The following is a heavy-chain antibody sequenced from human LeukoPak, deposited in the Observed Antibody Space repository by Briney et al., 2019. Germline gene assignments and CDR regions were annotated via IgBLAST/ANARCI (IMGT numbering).Heavy chain of an antibody. CDR1: GGTFTSYY. D-gene: IGHD3-22*01. V-gene: IGHV1-46*01. J-gene: IGHJ5*02. CDR2: INPSGGST. Sequence: ASVKVSCKASGGTFTSYYMHWVRQAPGQGLEWMGIINPSGGSTSYAQKFQGRVTMTRDTSTSTVYMELSSLRSEDTAVYYCARFYYYDSSGTHALDPWGQGTLVTVSS. CDR3: ARFYYYDSSGTHALDP.